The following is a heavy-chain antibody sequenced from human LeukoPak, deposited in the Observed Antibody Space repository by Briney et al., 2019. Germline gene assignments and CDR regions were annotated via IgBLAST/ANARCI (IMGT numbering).Heavy chain of an antibody. CDR3: AKYGATDGTYYYDSSGYCYDY. D-gene: IGHD3-22*01. Sequence: GGSLRLSCAASGFTFSSYAMSWVRQAPGKGLEWVSAISGSGGSTYYADSVKGRFTISRDNSKNTLYLQMNSLRAEDTAVYYCAKYGATDGTYYYDSSGYCYDYWGQGTLVTVSS. CDR2: ISGSGGST. J-gene: IGHJ4*02. CDR1: GFTFSSYA. V-gene: IGHV3-23*01.